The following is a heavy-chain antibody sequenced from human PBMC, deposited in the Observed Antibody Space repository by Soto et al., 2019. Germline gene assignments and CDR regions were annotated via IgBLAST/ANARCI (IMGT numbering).Heavy chain of an antibody. J-gene: IGHJ4*02. V-gene: IGHV2-70*11. D-gene: IGHD3-3*01. CDR3: ARFNYDFWSGYYFDY. CDR1: GFSLSTSGMC. CDR2: IDWDDDK. Sequence: GSGPTLVNATQTLTLTCTFSGFSLSTSGMCVSWIRQPPGKALEWLARIDWDDDKYYSTSLKTRLTISKDTSKNQVVLTMTNMDPVDTATYYCARFNYDFWSGYYFDYWGQGTLVTVSS.